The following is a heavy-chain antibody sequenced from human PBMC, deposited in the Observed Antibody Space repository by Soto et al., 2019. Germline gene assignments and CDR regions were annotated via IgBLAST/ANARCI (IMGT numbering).Heavy chain of an antibody. D-gene: IGHD4-17*01. CDR3: TRQGTTIDY. V-gene: IGHV1-18*01. CDR2: ISAYNGNT. Sequence: QVQLVQSGAEVKKPGASVKVSCKASGYTFTNFGISWVRQAPGQGLEWMGWISAYNGNTNYAQNFQGRVTMTTHTSTSTADMELRSLASECTALYYCTRQGTTIDYWGQGTLATVSS. CDR1: GYTFTNFG. J-gene: IGHJ4*02.